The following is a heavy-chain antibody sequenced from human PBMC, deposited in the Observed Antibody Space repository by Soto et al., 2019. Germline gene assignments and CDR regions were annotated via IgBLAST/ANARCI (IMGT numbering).Heavy chain of an antibody. CDR3: ARDPLWGTAMVLWYFDL. Sequence: AGGSLRLSCVASGFIFNDYGMSWVRQVPGKGLQWVAGINWNSGSIGYADSVKGRFTISRDNSKNPLYLQMNSLRAEDTAVYYCARDPLWGTAMVLWYFDLWGRDTLVTVSS. CDR1: GFIFNDYG. CDR2: INWNSGSI. J-gene: IGHJ2*01. V-gene: IGHV3-20*04. D-gene: IGHD5-18*01.